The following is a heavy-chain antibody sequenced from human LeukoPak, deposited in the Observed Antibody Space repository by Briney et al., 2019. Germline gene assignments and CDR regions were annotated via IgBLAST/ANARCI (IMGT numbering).Heavy chain of an antibody. Sequence: SETLSLTCTVSGGSISSGDYYWSWIRQPPGKGLEWIGYIYYSGSTYYSPSLKSRVTISVDTSKNQFSLKLSSVTAADTAVYYCAREIIVVVVAAQTVYNWFDPWGQGTLVTVSS. CDR3: AREIIVVVVAAQTVYNWFDP. CDR2: IYYSGST. J-gene: IGHJ5*02. V-gene: IGHV4-30-4*08. D-gene: IGHD2-15*01. CDR1: GGSISSGDYY.